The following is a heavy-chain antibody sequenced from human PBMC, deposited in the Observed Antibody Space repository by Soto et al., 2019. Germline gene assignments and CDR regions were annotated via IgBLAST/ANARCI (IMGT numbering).Heavy chain of an antibody. CDR2: VSASGGST. CDR1: GFTFSSYA. CDR3: AKDPVNYDILTGYFQHFDY. V-gene: IGHV3-23*01. Sequence: PGGSLRLSCAASGFTFSSYAMSWVRQAPGEGLEWVSAVSASGGSTYYADSVKGRFTICRDNTKNTLYLQMNSLRAEDTAVYYCAKDPVNYDILTGYFQHFDYWGQGTLVTVSS. J-gene: IGHJ4*02. D-gene: IGHD3-9*01.